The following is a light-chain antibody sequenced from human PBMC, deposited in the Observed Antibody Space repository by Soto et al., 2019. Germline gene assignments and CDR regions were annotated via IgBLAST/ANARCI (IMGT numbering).Light chain of an antibody. CDR2: XAS. CDR3: QQRSNSIT. V-gene: IGKV3-11*01. Sequence: LTQSAASVSLAAMDRATLSCRASQSIXRYLDWYKNKPGQAPRLLIYXASYRATGMPAMFSGSGSGTDFALTISRLEPEDVALYYCQQRSNSITFGQGTRLEIK. J-gene: IGKJ5*01. CDR1: QSIXRY.